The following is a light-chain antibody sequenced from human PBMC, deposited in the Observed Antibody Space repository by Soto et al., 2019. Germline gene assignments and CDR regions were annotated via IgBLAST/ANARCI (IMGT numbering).Light chain of an antibody. Sequence: EIVMTQSPATLSVSPGERATLSCRASQSVGSNIAGYQQKPGQAPSLLLYGASTRATGIPARFSGSGSGTEFSLTISSLQSEDFVVYYCQQYNDWPRTFGQGTTVAIK. CDR2: GAS. CDR3: QQYNDWPRT. J-gene: IGKJ1*01. V-gene: IGKV3-15*01. CDR1: QSVGSN.